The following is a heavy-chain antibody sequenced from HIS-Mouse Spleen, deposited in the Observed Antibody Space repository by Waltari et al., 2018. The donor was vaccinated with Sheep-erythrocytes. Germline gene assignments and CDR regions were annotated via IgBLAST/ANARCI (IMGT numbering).Heavy chain of an antibody. CDR1: GGSISSSSYY. CDR2: IYYSGST. CDR3: ARLYYYDSSGYYFDY. Sequence: QLQLQESGPGLVKPSETLSLTCTVSGGSISSSSYYWGWIRQPPGKGLEWIGSIYYSGSTYYNPSLKSRVTISVDTTENQFSLKLSSVTAADTAVYYCARLYYYDSSGYYFDYWGQGTLVTVSP. V-gene: IGHV4-39*01. J-gene: IGHJ4*02. D-gene: IGHD3-22*01.